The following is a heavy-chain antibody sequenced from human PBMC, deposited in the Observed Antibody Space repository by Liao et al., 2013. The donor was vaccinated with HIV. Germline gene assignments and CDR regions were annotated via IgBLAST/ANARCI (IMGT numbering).Heavy chain of an antibody. CDR2: IYTSGST. CDR1: GGSISSGSYY. J-gene: IGHJ4*02. Sequence: QVQLQESGPGLVKPSQTLSLTCTVSGGSISSGSYYWSWIRQPAGKGLEWIGRIYTSGSTNYNPSLKSRVTISVDKSKNQFSLKLSSVTAADTAVYYCARAVRDLVGARGHFDYWGQGTLVTVSS. D-gene: IGHD1-26*01. CDR3: ARAVRDLVGARGHFDY. V-gene: IGHV4-61*02.